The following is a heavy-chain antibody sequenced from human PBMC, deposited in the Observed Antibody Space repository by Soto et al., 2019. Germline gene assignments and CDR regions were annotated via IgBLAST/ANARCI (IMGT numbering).Heavy chain of an antibody. CDR2: IVVGSGNT. J-gene: IGHJ4*02. V-gene: IGHV1-58*01. CDR3: EADHTAMAFDY. CDR1: GCTFTSSA. D-gene: IGHD5-18*01. Sequence: SMKVSCKASGCTFTSSALPWERQARGQRLEWIGWIVVGSGNTNYAQKFQERVTINRDMSTRTAYMELSSVRSEDTAVYFCEADHTAMAFDYCGQGTLVTVSS.